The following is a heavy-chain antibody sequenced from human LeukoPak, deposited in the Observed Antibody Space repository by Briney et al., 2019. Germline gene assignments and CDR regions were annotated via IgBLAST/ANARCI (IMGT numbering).Heavy chain of an antibody. V-gene: IGHV3-23*01. Sequence: PGGSLRLSCAASGFTFEASAMSWVRQAPGKGLEWVAVITGGGESTYYADSVKGRFTISRDNSKKTLFLQVNSPRAEDTAVYFCAKNIRDQLRFGFNYWGQGIVVPVSS. CDR3: AKNIRDQLRFGFNY. CDR2: ITGGGEST. CDR1: GFTFEASA. D-gene: IGHD2-2*01. J-gene: IGHJ4*02.